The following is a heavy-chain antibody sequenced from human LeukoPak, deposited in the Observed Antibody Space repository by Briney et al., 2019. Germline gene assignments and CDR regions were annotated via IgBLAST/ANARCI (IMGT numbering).Heavy chain of an antibody. V-gene: IGHV3-7*03. CDR2: INQDGSEK. CDR3: ARGGYYDSSGYGEAFDI. CDR1: GITFSRFW. D-gene: IGHD3-22*01. Sequence: PGGSLRLSCAAPGITFSRFWMSWVRQAPGKGLQWVANINQDGSEKHYVDSVKGRFTISRDNAENSLYLQMNSLRAEDTAVYYCARGGYYDSSGYGEAFDIWGQGTMVTVSS. J-gene: IGHJ3*02.